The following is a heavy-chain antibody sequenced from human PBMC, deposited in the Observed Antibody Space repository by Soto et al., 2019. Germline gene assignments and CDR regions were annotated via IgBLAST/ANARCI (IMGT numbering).Heavy chain of an antibody. V-gene: IGHV3-23*01. Sequence: PGGSLRLSCTASGFAFSQYGMSWVRQAPGKGLEWVSSIRSFDYRTNYADSVKGRFTISRDNSKNTLYLQMNSLRAEDTAVYYCAKERRGYYDFWSGQNYYGMDVWGQGTTVTVSS. CDR3: AKERRGYYDFWSGQNYYGMDV. D-gene: IGHD3-3*01. J-gene: IGHJ6*02. CDR2: IRSFDYRT. CDR1: GFAFSQYG.